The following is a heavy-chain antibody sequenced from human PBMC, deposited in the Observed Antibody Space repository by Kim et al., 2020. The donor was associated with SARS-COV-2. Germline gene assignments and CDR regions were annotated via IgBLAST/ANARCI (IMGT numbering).Heavy chain of an antibody. CDR3: ATGSIAEERYFDWLLPSDY. D-gene: IGHD3-9*01. Sequence: ASVKVSCKVSGYTLTELSMHWVRQAPGKGLEWMGGFDPEDGETIYAQKFQGRVTMTEDTSTDTAYMELSSLRSEDTAVYYCATGSIAEERYFDWLLPSDYWGQGTLVTVSS. CDR2: FDPEDGET. J-gene: IGHJ4*02. CDR1: GYTLTELS. V-gene: IGHV1-24*01.